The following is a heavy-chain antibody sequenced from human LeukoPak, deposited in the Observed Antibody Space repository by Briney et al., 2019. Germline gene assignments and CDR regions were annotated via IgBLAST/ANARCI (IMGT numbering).Heavy chain of an antibody. CDR2: IYYSGST. J-gene: IGHJ5*02. V-gene: IGHV4-31*03. CDR1: GGSISSGGYY. D-gene: IGHD3-22*01. CDR3: ARGDYYDSSGYYSP. Sequence: PSETPSLTCTVSGGSISSGGYYWRWIRQHPGKGLEWNGYIYYSGSTYYNPSLKSRVTISVDASKNQYSLKLSSVTAADTAVYYCARGDYYDSSGYYSPWGQGTLVPVSS.